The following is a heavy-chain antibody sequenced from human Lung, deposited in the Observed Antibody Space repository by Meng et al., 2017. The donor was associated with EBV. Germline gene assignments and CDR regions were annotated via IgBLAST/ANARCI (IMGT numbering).Heavy chain of an antibody. CDR2: IYYSGST. CDR3: AATVNDGYFDY. CDR1: GGSISSGGYY. V-gene: IGHV4-31*03. J-gene: IGHJ4*02. Sequence: QGQQQGSGPGLVKPSQTLSLTCTVSGGSISSGGYYWSWIRQHPGKGLEWIGYIYYSGSTYYNPSLKGRVTISVDTSKNQFSLKLSSVTAADTAVYYCAATVNDGYFDYWGQGTLVTVSS. D-gene: IGHD4-11*01.